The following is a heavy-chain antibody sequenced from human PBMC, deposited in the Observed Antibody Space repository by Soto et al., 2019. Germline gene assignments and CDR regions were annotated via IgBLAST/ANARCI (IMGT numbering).Heavy chain of an antibody. Sequence: QVQLQESGPGLVKPSQTLSLTCTVSGVSISSGSYYWSWIRQPPGKGLEWMGFMSYSGITSYNATLKRRVTMSVDTSKIQFSLRLSFVTAADTAVYYCATMGTPATGLYYFDNWGQGTLVTVSS. CDR3: ATMGTPATGLYYFDN. CDR1: GVSISSGSYY. D-gene: IGHD1-7*01. J-gene: IGHJ4*02. V-gene: IGHV4-30-4*01. CDR2: MSYSGIT.